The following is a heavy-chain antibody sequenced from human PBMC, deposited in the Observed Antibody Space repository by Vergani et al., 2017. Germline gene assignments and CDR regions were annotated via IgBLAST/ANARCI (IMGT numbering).Heavy chain of an antibody. J-gene: IGHJ4*02. CDR2: IYSGGST. V-gene: IGHV3-53*01. Sequence: EVQLVESGGGLIQPGGSLRLSCAASGFTVSSNYMSWVRQAPGKGLEWVSIIYSGGSTYDADSVKGRFTISRDNSKNTLYLQMNSLRAEDTAVYYCARDPYGDYPLDYWGQGTLVTVSS. CDR3: ARDPYGDYPLDY. D-gene: IGHD4-17*01. CDR1: GFTVSSNY.